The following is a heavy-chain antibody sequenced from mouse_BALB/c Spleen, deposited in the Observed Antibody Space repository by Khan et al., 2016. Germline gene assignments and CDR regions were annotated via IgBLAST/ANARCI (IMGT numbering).Heavy chain of an antibody. CDR1: GYTFSTYW. CDR2: ILPGSGST. V-gene: IGHV1-9*01. CDR3: ARWYDYGSRSPFAY. Sequence: QVQLQQSGAELMKPGASVKISCKATGYTFSTYWIEWVKQRPGHGLEWIGEILPGSGSTNYNEKFKGKAAFTADTSSNTAYMQLSSLTSEDSAVYYCARWYDYGSRSPFAYWGQGTLVTVSA. D-gene: IGHD1-1*01. J-gene: IGHJ3*01.